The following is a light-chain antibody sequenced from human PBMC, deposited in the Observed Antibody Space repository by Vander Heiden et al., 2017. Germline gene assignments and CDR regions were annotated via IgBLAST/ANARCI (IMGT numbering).Light chain of an antibody. CDR3: LLYMGGGIWV. V-gene: IGLV8-61*01. Sequence: QTVVTQEPSFSVSPGGTVTLTCGLSSGSVSTTSYPSWYQQTPGQPPRTLIYNTNTRSSGVPDRFSGSIVGNKAALTITGAQADDESDYYCLLYMGGGIWVFGGGTKLTVL. CDR2: NTN. CDR1: SGSVSTTSY. J-gene: IGLJ3*02.